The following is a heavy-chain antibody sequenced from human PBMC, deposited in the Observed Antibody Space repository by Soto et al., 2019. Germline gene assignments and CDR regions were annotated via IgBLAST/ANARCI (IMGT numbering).Heavy chain of an antibody. V-gene: IGHV3-23*01. CDR2: ISGSGGST. D-gene: IGHD3-3*01. CDR3: AKARAQYYDFWSGYPVDY. Sequence: PGGSLRLSCAASGFTFISYAMSLVRQAPGKGLEWVSAISGSGGSTYYADSVKGRFTISRDNSKNTLYLQMNSLRAEDTAVYYCAKARAQYYDFWSGYPVDYWGQGTLVTVSS. J-gene: IGHJ4*02. CDR1: GFTFISYA.